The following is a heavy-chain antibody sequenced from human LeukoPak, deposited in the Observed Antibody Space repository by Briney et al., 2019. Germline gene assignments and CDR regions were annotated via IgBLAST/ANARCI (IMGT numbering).Heavy chain of an antibody. CDR2: VSYTGDA. D-gene: IGHD3-3*01. J-gene: IGHJ4*02. CDR3: ARGWNYGDY. Sequence: SVTLSLTCTVPGGAISSYYWSWIRQPPGKGLEWIGYVSYTGDASQNPSLRGRVTMSVDTSNNQVSLELSSVTAADTAVYYCARGWNYGDYWGQGTPVTVSS. V-gene: IGHV4-59*01. CDR1: GGAISSYY.